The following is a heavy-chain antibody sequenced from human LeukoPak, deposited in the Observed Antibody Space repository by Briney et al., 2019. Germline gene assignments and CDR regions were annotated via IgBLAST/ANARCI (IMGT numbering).Heavy chain of an antibody. CDR1: GFTFSSYW. Sequence: GGSLRLSCAASGFTFSSYWMHWVRQAPGKGLVWVSRIKSDGSTNYSDSVKGRFTISRDNAKNTLSLQMNSLRAEDTGVYYCARAPSEIGGYYPEYFRHWGQGTLVTVSS. D-gene: IGHD3-22*01. CDR3: ARAPSEIGGYYPEYFRH. CDR2: IKSDGST. J-gene: IGHJ1*01. V-gene: IGHV3-74*01.